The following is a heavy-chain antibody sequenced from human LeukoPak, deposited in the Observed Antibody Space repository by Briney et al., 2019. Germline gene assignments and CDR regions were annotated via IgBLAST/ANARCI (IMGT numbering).Heavy chain of an antibody. J-gene: IGHJ6*02. CDR2: IYYSGST. V-gene: IGHV4-59*08. D-gene: IGHD2/OR15-2a*01. Sequence: SETLPLTCTVSGGSISSYYWSWIRQPPGKGLEWIGYIYYSGSTNYNPSLKSRVTISVDTSKNQFSLKLSSVTAADTAVYYCARLGPLSDYYYGMDVWGQGTTVTVSS. CDR3: ARLGPLSDYYYGMDV. CDR1: GGSISSYY.